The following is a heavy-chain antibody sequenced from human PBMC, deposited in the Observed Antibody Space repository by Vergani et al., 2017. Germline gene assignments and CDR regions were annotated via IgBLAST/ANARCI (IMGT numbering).Heavy chain of an antibody. J-gene: IGHJ4*02. V-gene: IGHV1-46*03. CDR1: GYTFSNYY. Sequence: QVQVVQSGAEVKKSGASVKFSCKTSGYTFSNYYMHWVRQAPGQGLWWMGIINPSGDHTNYAPKFQGRVTMTRDTSTSTVYMELSSLRSEDTTIYYCARGDYGIVTGYRYWGQGTLITGSA. CDR2: INPSGDHT. CDR3: ARGDYGIVTGYRY. D-gene: IGHD3-9*01.